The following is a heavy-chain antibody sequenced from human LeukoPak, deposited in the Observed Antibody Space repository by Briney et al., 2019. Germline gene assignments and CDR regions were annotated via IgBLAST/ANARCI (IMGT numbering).Heavy chain of an antibody. D-gene: IGHD3-3*02. J-gene: IGHJ4*02. CDR2: ISSSSSYT. CDR1: GFIFSDYY. CDR3: ARDSLRSIRGRADIDY. V-gene: IGHV3-11*06. Sequence: GGSLRLSCAASGFIFSDYYMSWIRQAPGKGLEWVSYISSSSSYTNYADSVKGRFTISRDNAKNSLYLQMNSLRAEDTAVYYCARDSLRSIRGRADIDYWGQGTLVTVSS.